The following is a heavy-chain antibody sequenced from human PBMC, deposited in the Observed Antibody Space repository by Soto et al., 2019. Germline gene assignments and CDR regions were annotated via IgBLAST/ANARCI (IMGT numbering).Heavy chain of an antibody. CDR2: IYHSGST. CDR3: ARSGYSGYDLDY. J-gene: IGHJ4*02. CDR1: GGSISSGGYS. Sequence: PSETLSLTCAVSGGSISSGGYSWSWIRQPPGKGLEWIGYIYHSGSTYYNPSLKSRVAISVDRSKNQFSLKLSSVTAADTAVYYCARSGYSGYDLDYWGQGTLVTVSS. D-gene: IGHD5-12*01. V-gene: IGHV4-30-2*01.